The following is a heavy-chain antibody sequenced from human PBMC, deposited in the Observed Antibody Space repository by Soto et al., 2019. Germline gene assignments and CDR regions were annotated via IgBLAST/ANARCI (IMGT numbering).Heavy chain of an antibody. V-gene: IGHV7-4-1*01. CDR1: GYTFTGYS. D-gene: IGHD2-2*01. Sequence: QVQLVQSGSELKEPGASVTVSCKASGYTFTGYSINWVRQAPGQGLEWMGWIATNTGNPTYAQGFTGRVVSSLDTGVTSAYLHIYSLKAEDTAIYYCTSDSRTALFDYWGQGTLVTASS. CDR3: TSDSRTALFDY. J-gene: IGHJ4*02. CDR2: IATNTGNP.